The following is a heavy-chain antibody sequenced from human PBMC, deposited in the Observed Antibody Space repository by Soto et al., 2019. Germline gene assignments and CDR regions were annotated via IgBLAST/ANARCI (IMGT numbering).Heavy chain of an antibody. CDR1: GGSFSGSD. CDR3: ARELRGYYGSGSYLPRGHWFDP. V-gene: IGHV4-34*01. CDR2: INHSGIT. D-gene: IGHD3-10*01. J-gene: IGHJ5*02. Sequence: SETLSLTCAVYGGSFSGSDWSEIRLPPGKRLEYRWSWIRQPPGKGLEWIGEINHSGITNYNPSLKSRVTISVDTSKNQFSLNLSSVIAADTAVYYCARELRGYYGSGSYLPRGHWFDPWGQGALVTVSS.